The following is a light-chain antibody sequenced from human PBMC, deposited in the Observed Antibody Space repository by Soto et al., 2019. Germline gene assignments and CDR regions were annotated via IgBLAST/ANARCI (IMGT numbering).Light chain of an antibody. CDR3: QTWGTGIP. CDR2: LNSDGSH. Sequence: HPVLTQSPSASASLGASVKLTCTLSRGHSSYAIAWHQQQPEKGPRYLMKLNSDGSHSKGDGIPDRFSGSSSGAERYLTISSLQSEDEADYYCQTWGTGIPFGGGTKVTVL. CDR1: RGHSSYA. V-gene: IGLV4-69*01. J-gene: IGLJ3*02.